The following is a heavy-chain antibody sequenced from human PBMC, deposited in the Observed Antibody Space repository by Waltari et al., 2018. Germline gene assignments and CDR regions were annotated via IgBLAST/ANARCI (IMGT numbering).Heavy chain of an antibody. Sequence: QVQLQQWGAGLLKPSETLSLTCAVYGGSFSGYYWSWIRQPPGKGLEWIGEINHSGSTNYNPSRKSRVTISVDTSKNQFSLKRSSVTAADTAVYYCARQGRDDSSGYYYDYWGQGTLVTVSS. CDR1: GGSFSGYY. CDR2: INHSGST. D-gene: IGHD3-22*01. J-gene: IGHJ4*02. CDR3: ARQGRDDSSGYYYDY. V-gene: IGHV4-34*01.